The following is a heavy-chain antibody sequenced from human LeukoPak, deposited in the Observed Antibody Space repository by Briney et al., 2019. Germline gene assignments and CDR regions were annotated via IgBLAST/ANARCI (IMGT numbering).Heavy chain of an antibody. CDR3: ARDVGGYSYGFVY. CDR2: ISSSSSYI. Sequence: GGSLRLSCAASGFTFSSHSMSWVRQAPGKGLEWVSSISSSSSYIYYADSVKGRFTISRDNAKNSLYLQMNSLRAEDTAVYYCARDVGGYSYGFVYWGQGTLVTVSS. V-gene: IGHV3-21*01. J-gene: IGHJ4*02. CDR1: GFTFSSHS. D-gene: IGHD5-18*01.